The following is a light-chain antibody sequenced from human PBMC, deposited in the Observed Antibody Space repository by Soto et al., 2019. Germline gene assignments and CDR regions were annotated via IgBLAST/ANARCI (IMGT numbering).Light chain of an antibody. CDR3: QQYVRSPPSWT. Sequence: ETVLTQSPGTLSLSPGERATLSCRASQSVSSSYLAWYQQQPGQAPRLLIYDASSRATGIPDRFSGSGSGTAFTLTISRLEPEDFAVYYCQQYVRSPPSWTFGQGTKVEIK. CDR2: DAS. CDR1: QSVSSSY. J-gene: IGKJ1*01. V-gene: IGKV3-20*01.